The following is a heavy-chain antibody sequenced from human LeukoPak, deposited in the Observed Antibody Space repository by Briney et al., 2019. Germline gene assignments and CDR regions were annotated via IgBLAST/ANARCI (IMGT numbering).Heavy chain of an antibody. Sequence: ASVKVSCKASGYTFTGYYMHWVRQAPGRGLEWMGWINPNSGGTNYAQKFQGRVTMTRDTSISTAYMELSRLRSDDTAVYYCARVKPTAGNLFDYWGQGTLVTVSS. CDR1: GYTFTGYY. D-gene: IGHD6-13*01. V-gene: IGHV1-2*02. J-gene: IGHJ4*02. CDR2: INPNSGGT. CDR3: ARVKPTAGNLFDY.